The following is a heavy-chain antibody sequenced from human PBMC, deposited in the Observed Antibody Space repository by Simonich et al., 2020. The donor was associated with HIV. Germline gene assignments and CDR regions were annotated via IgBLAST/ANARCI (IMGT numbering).Heavy chain of an antibody. CDR3: ARGRRWAYY. V-gene: IGHV4-34*01. CDR2: INHSGST. Sequence: QEQLRQWGAGLLKPSETLSLTCAVYGGSFSGYYWSWIRQPPGKGLEWIGEINHSGSTNYNPSLKSRVTISVDTSKNQFSLKLSSVTAADTAVYYCARGRRWAYYWGQGTLVTVSS. CDR1: GGSFSGYY. J-gene: IGHJ4*02. D-gene: IGHD6-13*01.